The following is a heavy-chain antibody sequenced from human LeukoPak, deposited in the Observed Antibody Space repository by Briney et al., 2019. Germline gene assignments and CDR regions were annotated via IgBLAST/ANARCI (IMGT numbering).Heavy chain of an antibody. V-gene: IGHV3-30*03. CDR3: ARRIDDYFDY. D-gene: IGHD2-15*01. CDR2: ISYDGSNT. J-gene: IGHJ4*02. CDR1: GFTFSSYG. Sequence: PGRSLRLSCAASGFTFSSYGMHWVRQAPRKGLEWVAIISYDGSNTYYADSVQGRFSISRDNSKSTLYLQTNSLRTEDTAVYYCARRIDDYFDYWGQGTLVTVSS.